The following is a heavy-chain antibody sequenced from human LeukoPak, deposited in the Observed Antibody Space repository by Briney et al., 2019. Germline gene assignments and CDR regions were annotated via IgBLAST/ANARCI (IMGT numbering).Heavy chain of an antibody. V-gene: IGHV1-2*06. D-gene: IGHD1-26*01. CDR1: GYTFTGYY. Sequence: ASVKVSCKASGYTFTGYYMHWVRQAPGQGLEWMGRINPNSGGTNYAQKFQDRVTMTRNTSISTTYMELSRLRSDDTAVYYCARLSIIAAATIGWGQGTLVTVSS. J-gene: IGHJ4*02. CDR2: INPNSGGT. CDR3: ARLSIIAAATIG.